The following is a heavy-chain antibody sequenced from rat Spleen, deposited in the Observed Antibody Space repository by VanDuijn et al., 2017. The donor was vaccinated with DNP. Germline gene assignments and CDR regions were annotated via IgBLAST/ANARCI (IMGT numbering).Heavy chain of an antibody. D-gene: IGHD1-7*01. Sequence: QLQESGSGLVNPSQSLSLTCSVTVYSITRNYWGWIRKFPANKMKYIGNIRYIGSTNQNPSLKSRITITRDTSKNHVFLHLNSVTTEDTATYYCARWTRYFDYWGQGVMVTVSS. J-gene: IGHJ2*01. CDR1: VYSITRNY. CDR2: IRYIGST. V-gene: IGHV3-1*01. CDR3: ARWTRYFDY.